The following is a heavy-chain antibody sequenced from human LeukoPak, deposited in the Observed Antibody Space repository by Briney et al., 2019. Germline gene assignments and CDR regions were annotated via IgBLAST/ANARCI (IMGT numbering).Heavy chain of an antibody. CDR1: GGSISSYY. V-gene: IGHV4-59*08. J-gene: IGHJ4*02. Sequence: SETLSLTCTVSGGSISSYYWSWIRQPPGKGLERIGYIYYSGSTNYNPSLKSRVTISVDTSKNQFSLKLSSVTAADTAVYYCARHSRTYYFDYWGQGTLVTVSS. CDR3: ARHSRTYYFDY. CDR2: IYYSGST.